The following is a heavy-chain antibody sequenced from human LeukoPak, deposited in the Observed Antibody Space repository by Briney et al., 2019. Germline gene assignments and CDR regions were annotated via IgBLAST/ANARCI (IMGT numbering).Heavy chain of an antibody. CDR1: GYTFTSYG. V-gene: IGHV1-18*01. CDR2: ISAYNGNT. CDR3: ARAIVGATPSLDY. D-gene: IGHD1-26*01. Sequence: ASVKVSCKASGYTFTSYGISWVRQATGQGLEWMGWISAYNGNTNYAQKLQGRVTMTTDTSTSTAYMELSRLRSDDTAVYYCARAIVGATPSLDYWGQGTLVTVSS. J-gene: IGHJ4*02.